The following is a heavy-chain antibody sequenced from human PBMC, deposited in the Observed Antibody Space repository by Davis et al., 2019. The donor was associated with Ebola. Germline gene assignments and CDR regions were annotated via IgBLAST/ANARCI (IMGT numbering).Heavy chain of an antibody. CDR3: ARLGIVVVPAAGSYYYYGMDV. D-gene: IGHD2-2*01. CDR1: GGSISSSNW. CDR2: IYHSGST. Sequence: GSLRLSCAVSGGSISSSNWWSWVRQPPGKGLEWIGEIYHSGSTNYNPSLKSRVTISVDKSKNQFSLKLSSVTAADTAVYYCARLGIVVVPAAGSYYYYGMDVWGQGTTVTVSS. J-gene: IGHJ6*02. V-gene: IGHV4-4*02.